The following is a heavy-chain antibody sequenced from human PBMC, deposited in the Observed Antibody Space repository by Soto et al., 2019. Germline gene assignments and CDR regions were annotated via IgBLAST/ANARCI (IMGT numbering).Heavy chain of an antibody. D-gene: IGHD6-6*01. J-gene: IGHJ4*02. CDR2: ISTYNGNT. Sequence: QVQLVQSGAEVKKPGASVKVSCKASGYTFTTYAISWVRQAPGQGLEGMGRISTYNGNTKYAQKLQGRVTMTTDTSTSTAYMELRSLRSDDTAVYYCARDPQYSTSSQVFDSWGQGTLATVSS. CDR3: ARDPQYSTSSQVFDS. CDR1: GYTFTTYA. V-gene: IGHV1-18*01.